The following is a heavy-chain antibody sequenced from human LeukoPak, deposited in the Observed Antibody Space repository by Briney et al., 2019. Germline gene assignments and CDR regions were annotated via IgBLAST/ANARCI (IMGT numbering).Heavy chain of an antibody. V-gene: IGHV4-38-2*01. CDR2: IYHSGST. D-gene: IGHD3-10*01. CDR3: ARTGLYGSGSSDY. CDR1: GYSISSGYY. Sequence: SETLSLTCAVSGYSISSGYYWGWIRQPPGKGLEWIGIIYHSGSTYYNPSLKSRVTISVDTSKNQFSLKLSSVTAADTAVYYCARTGLYGSGSSDYWGQGTLVTVFS. J-gene: IGHJ4*02.